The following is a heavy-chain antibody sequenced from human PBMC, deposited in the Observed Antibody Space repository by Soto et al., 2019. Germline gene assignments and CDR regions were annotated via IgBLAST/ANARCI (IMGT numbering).Heavy chain of an antibody. J-gene: IGHJ6*02. CDR3: ARYSSSPYYYYGMDV. CDR2: IYYSGST. D-gene: IGHD6-6*01. CDR1: GGSISSGDYY. V-gene: IGHV4-30-4*01. Sequence: PSETLSLTCTVSGGSISSGDYYWSWIRQPPGKGLEWIGYIYYSGSTSYNTSLKSRVTISVDTSKNQFSLKLSSVTATDTAVYYCARYSSSPYYYYGMDVWGQGTTVTVSS.